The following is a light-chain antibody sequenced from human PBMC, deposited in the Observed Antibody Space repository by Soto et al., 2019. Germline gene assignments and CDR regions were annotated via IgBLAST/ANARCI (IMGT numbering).Light chain of an antibody. CDR1: QSVSSN. CDR2: GSA. V-gene: IGKV3-15*01. CDR3: QQYNNWPPVT. Sequence: EIVMTQSPATLSVSPGERATLSCRASQSVSSNLAWYQQKPGQAPRLRIYGSATRATGIPARFSGSGSGTEFTLSISSLQSEDFAVYYCQQYNNWPPVTFGGGTKVEIK. J-gene: IGKJ4*01.